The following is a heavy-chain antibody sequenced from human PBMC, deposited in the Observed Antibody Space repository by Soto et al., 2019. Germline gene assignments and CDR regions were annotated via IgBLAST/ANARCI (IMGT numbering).Heavy chain of an antibody. V-gene: IGHV1-69*13. CDR3: ARDLGSSSWSPWHY. D-gene: IGHD6-13*01. Sequence: SVKVSCKASGGTFSSYAISWVRQAPGQGLEWMGGIIPIFGTANYAQKLQGRVTITADESTSTAYMELSSLRSEDTAVYYCARDLGSSSWSPWHYWGQGTLVTVSS. CDR1: GGTFSSYA. J-gene: IGHJ4*02. CDR2: IIPIFGTA.